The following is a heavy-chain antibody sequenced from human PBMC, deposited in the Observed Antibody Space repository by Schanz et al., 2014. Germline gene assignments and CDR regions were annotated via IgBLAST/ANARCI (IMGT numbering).Heavy chain of an antibody. D-gene: IGHD3-3*01. V-gene: IGHV4-31*03. CDR3: ARDRGYDFSFDP. Sequence: QVQLQESGPGLVKPSQTLSLTCTVSGGSISSGGYYWTWIRQHPGKGLEWIGSTMDYSGSTHYNPYYNPSLKSRVTISVDTSKNQFSLKLSSVTAADTAVYYCARDRGYDFSFDPWGQGTLVTVSS. CDR2: MDYSGST. J-gene: IGHJ5*02. CDR1: GGSISSGGYY.